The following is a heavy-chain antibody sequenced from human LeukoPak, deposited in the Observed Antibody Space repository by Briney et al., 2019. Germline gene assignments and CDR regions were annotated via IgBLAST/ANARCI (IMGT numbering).Heavy chain of an antibody. V-gene: IGHV3-33*01. D-gene: IGHD6-13*01. J-gene: IGHJ4*02. CDR1: GFIFSNYG. CDR2: IWNDGSET. Sequence: GRSLRLSCAASGFIFSNYGMHWVRQAPGKRLEWVAVIWNDGSETFHADSVKGRFRIARDNSKNTLYLQMNSLRAEDTAVYFCARDMGRAWYGPPDYWGQGTLVTVSS. CDR3: ARDMGRAWYGPPDY.